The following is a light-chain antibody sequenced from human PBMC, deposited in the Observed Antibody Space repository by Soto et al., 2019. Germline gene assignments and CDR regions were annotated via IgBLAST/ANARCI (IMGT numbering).Light chain of an antibody. V-gene: IGKV3-11*01. Sequence: ELVLTQSPATLSLSPGERATLSCRASQSVSSYLAWYQQKPGQAPRLLIYDASNRATGIPARCSVSGSWTDFTLTSTTLAPKAVAVDDGEQRINWPPTFGTGTKVYIK. CDR2: DAS. CDR3: EQRINWPPT. J-gene: IGKJ3*01. CDR1: QSVSSY.